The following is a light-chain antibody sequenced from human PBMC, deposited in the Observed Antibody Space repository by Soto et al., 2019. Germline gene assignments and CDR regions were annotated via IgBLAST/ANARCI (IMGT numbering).Light chain of an antibody. Sequence: IQITQSPSPLSASVGDRVTITVRASRSIRNGLAWYQQRPGIAPKLLIFDASVLQSGVPSRFTGRGSVRQFTLSISRLQTNKFPTYYFQQYVSFSPTIFGRGTK. CDR2: DAS. J-gene: IGKJ4*01. CDR1: RSIRNG. V-gene: IGKV1-5*01. CDR3: QQYVSFSPTI.